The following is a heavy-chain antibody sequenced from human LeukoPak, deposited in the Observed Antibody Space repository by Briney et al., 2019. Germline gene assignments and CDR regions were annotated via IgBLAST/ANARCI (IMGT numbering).Heavy chain of an antibody. J-gene: IGHJ4*02. V-gene: IGHV4-61*02. CDR3: ARGDGDYFLDY. CDR1: GGSISSGSYY. D-gene: IGHD4-17*01. CDR2: IYTSGST. Sequence: PSETLSLTCAVYGGSISSGSYYWSWIRQPAGKGLEWIGRIYTSGSTNYNPSLKSRVTISVDTSKNQFSLKLSSVTAADTAVYYCARGDGDYFLDYWGQGTLVTVSS.